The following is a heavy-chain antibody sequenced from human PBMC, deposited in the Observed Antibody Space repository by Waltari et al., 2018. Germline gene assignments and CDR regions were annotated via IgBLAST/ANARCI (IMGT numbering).Heavy chain of an antibody. D-gene: IGHD2-2*01. J-gene: IGHJ4*02. CDR3: ARDDHAGEDPY. V-gene: IGHV3-48*03. Sequence: EVQVVESGGDVVQPGGSLRLSCSVSGFTLRSHEMSWVRQAPGKGLEWMAYISSSGGIIHCADSVRGRFTISRDAAKNSLYLQMHSLRAEDTAVYFCARDDHAGEDPYWGQGTLVTVSA. CDR2: ISSSGGII. CDR1: GFTLRSHE.